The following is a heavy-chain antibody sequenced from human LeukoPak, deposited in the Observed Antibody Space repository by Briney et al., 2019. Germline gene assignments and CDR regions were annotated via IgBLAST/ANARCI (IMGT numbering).Heavy chain of an antibody. CDR2: VNHLGGT. Sequence: PSETLSLTCAVYGGSFSGYNWNWIRQPPGKGLEWIGEVNHLGGTNYNPSLKSRVTISVDTSKNQFSLKLTSVTAADTAVYYCARRLAAAGRWDWAQGTLVTVSS. CDR1: GGSFSGYN. J-gene: IGHJ4*02. V-gene: IGHV4-34*01. CDR3: ARRLAAAGRWD. D-gene: IGHD6-25*01.